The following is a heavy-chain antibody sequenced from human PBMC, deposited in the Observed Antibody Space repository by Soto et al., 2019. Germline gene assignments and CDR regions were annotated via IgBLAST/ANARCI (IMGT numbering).Heavy chain of an antibody. CDR1: GGTFSSYA. J-gene: IGHJ6*02. Sequence: QVQLVQSGAEVKKPGSSVKVSCKAPGGTFSSYAISWVRQAPGQGLEWMGGIIPIFGTAKYAQKFQGRVTITADESTSTGYMELSRLRSEVKGVYYCARSQGGSSSLDIYYYYYYGMDVWGQGTTVTVSS. D-gene: IGHD2-15*01. CDR3: ARSQGGSSSLDIYYYYYYGMDV. CDR2: IIPIFGTA. V-gene: IGHV1-69*01.